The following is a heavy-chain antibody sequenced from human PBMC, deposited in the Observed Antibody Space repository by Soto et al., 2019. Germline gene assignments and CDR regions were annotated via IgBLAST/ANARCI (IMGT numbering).Heavy chain of an antibody. CDR1: GLTFSTYS. D-gene: IGHD1-1*01. J-gene: IGHJ4*01. CDR2: ISSSGTYI. V-gene: IGHV3-21*03. Sequence: GGSLRLSCAASGLTFSTYSMTWVRQAPGKGQEWVSSISSSGTYIHYADSVKGRFTISRDNAKNSLYLQMNSLRAEDTAVYYCSTDSYFTLKLVRFDYWGLGTLVTVSS. CDR3: STDSYFTLKLVRFDY.